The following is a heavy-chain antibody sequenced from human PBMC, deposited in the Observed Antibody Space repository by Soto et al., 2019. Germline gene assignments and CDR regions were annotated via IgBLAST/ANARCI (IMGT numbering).Heavy chain of an antibody. CDR2: ISFDGNNK. V-gene: IGHV3-30*03. CDR3: ARDHWDCSGGGCNPHLLNFFAMDV. Sequence: QVHLVESGGGGVQPGRSKRLSCVVSGFTFNDYAIHWVRQAPGKGLEWVAVISFDGNNKFYADSVKGRFTISRDRSKTTAYLQMNNLRAEDTAVYYCARDHWDCSGGGCNPHLLNFFAMDVWGQGTTVTVSS. J-gene: IGHJ6*02. D-gene: IGHD2-15*01. CDR1: GFTFNDYA.